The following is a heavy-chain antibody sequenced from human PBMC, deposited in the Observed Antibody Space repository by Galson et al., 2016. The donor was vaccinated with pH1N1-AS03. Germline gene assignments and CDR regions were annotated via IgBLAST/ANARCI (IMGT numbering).Heavy chain of an antibody. D-gene: IGHD1-1*01. CDR2: IYRSGST. V-gene: IGHV4-39*07. CDR1: GGSISSSTYY. J-gene: IGHJ4*02. CDR3: VMDTTTWMRFDY. Sequence: SETLSLTCTVSGGSISSSTYYWGWVRQPPGKGLEWIGNIYRSGSTYYNPSLKSRVTISLDKSKNQFSLKLNSVTAADTAVYYCVMDTTTWMRFDYWGQGSLVIVSS.